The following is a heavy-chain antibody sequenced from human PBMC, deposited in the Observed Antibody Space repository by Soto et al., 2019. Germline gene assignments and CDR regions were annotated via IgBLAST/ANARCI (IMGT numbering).Heavy chain of an antibody. Sequence: GSLRLSCAASGFTFSSYAMSWVRQAPGKGLEWVSVISGSGGSTYYADSVKGRFTISRDNSKNTLYLQMNSLRAEDTAVYYCAKDLITIFGVVIRDDYFDYWGQGTLVTVSS. CDR3: AKDLITIFGVVIRDDYFDY. CDR2: ISGSGGST. J-gene: IGHJ4*02. CDR1: GFTFSSYA. D-gene: IGHD3-3*01. V-gene: IGHV3-23*01.